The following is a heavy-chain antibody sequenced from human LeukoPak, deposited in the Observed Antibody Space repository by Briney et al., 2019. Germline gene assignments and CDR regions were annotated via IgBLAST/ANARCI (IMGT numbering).Heavy chain of an antibody. CDR1: GGSISSSSYY. CDR2: INHSGST. CDR3: ARGLPYRLTYYYDSSGYKYYDY. V-gene: IGHV4-39*07. Sequence: SETLSLTCTVSGGSISSSSYYWGWIRQPPGKGLEWIGEINHSGSTNYNPSLKSRVTISVDTSKNQFSLKLSSVTAADTAVYYCARGLPYRLTYYYDSSGYKYYDYWGQGTLVTVSS. J-gene: IGHJ4*02. D-gene: IGHD3-22*01.